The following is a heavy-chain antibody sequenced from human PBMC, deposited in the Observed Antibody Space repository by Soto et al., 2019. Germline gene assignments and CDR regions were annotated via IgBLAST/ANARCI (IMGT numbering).Heavy chain of an antibody. D-gene: IGHD6-13*01. CDR1: GYSFTRYW. J-gene: IGHJ6*02. CDR2: IYPGDSDT. Sequence: GESLKISCKGGGYSFTRYWIGWVRQMPGKGLEWMGIIYPGDSDTRYSPSFQGQVTISRDNAKNSLYLQMNSLRAEDTALYYCAKDLAAQSYYGMDVWGQGTTVTVSS. V-gene: IGHV5-51*01. CDR3: AKDLAAQSYYGMDV.